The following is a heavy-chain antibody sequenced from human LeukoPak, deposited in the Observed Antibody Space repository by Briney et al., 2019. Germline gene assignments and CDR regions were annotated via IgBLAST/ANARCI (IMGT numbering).Heavy chain of an antibody. CDR1: GDSISSGDYS. Sequence: SQTLSLTCAVSGDSISSGDYSWSWIRQPSGKGLEWIGYIFHSGGSYYNPSLKSRVTISVDRSKNQFSLRLTSVTAADTAVYYCARELWFVNAPGSWFDPWGQGTLVTVSS. D-gene: IGHD3-10*01. CDR3: ARELWFVNAPGSWFDP. V-gene: IGHV4-30-2*01. CDR2: IFHSGGS. J-gene: IGHJ5*02.